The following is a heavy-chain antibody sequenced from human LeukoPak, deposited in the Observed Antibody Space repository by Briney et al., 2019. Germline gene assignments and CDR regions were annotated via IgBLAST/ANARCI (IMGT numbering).Heavy chain of an antibody. Sequence: PGGSLRLSCAASGFTYSGSAMHWVRQAAGKGLEWVGRIRSKANNYATAYAASVKGRFTIARDDSKNTAYLQMNSLKTEDTAVYYCTLGGYCSSTSCLGSNWFDPWGQGTLVTGSS. J-gene: IGHJ5*02. D-gene: IGHD2-2*01. CDR3: TLGGYCSSTSCLGSNWFDP. CDR2: IRSKANNYAT. V-gene: IGHV3-73*01. CDR1: GFTYSGSA.